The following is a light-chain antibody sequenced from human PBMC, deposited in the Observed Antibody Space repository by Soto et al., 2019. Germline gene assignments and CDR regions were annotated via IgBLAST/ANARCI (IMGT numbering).Light chain of an antibody. Sequence: EILLTQSPATLSVFPGERATLSCLASQSVSSYYLAWYQQKPGQAPRLLIYAASSRATGIPDRFSGGGSGTDFTLTISRLEPEDFAVYYCQQCGSSPWTFGQGTKVDIK. J-gene: IGKJ1*01. CDR3: QQCGSSPWT. V-gene: IGKV3-20*01. CDR1: QSVSSYY. CDR2: AAS.